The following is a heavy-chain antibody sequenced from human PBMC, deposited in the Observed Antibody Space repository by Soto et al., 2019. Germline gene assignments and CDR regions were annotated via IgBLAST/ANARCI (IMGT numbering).Heavy chain of an antibody. J-gene: IGHJ5*02. V-gene: IGHV4-30-4*01. Sequence: SETLSLTCTVSGGSISSGDYYWSWIRQPPGKGLEWIGYIYYSGSTYYDPSLKSRVTISVDTSKNQFSLKLSSVTAADTAVYYCARSSGIAYQLLPVDPWGQGTLVTVSS. D-gene: IGHD2-2*01. CDR2: IYYSGST. CDR3: ARSSGIAYQLLPVDP. CDR1: GGSISSGDYY.